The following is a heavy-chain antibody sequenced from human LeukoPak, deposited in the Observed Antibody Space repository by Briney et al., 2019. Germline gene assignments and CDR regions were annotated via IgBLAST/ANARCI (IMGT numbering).Heavy chain of an antibody. Sequence: GASVKVSCKASGYTFTSYGISWVRQAPGQVLEWMGWICAYNGNTNYAQKLQGRVTMTTDTSTSTAYMELRSLRSDDTAVYYCARDKGITMIVVVPDFDYWGQGTLVTVSS. J-gene: IGHJ4*02. CDR3: ARDKGITMIVVVPDFDY. V-gene: IGHV1-18*01. D-gene: IGHD3-22*01. CDR2: ICAYNGNT. CDR1: GYTFTSYG.